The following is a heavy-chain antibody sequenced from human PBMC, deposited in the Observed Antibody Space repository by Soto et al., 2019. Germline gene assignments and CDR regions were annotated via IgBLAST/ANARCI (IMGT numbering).Heavy chain of an antibody. CDR1: GFTFSSYS. CDR2: ISSSSSYI. D-gene: IGHD6-19*01. V-gene: IGHV3-21*01. CDR3: ARETAYSSEPDV. Sequence: GGSLSLSCAASGFTFSSYSMNWVRQAPGKGLEWVSSISSSSSYIYYADSVKGRFTISRDNAKNSLYLQMNSLRAEDTAVYYCARETAYSSEPDVWGQGTTVTVSS. J-gene: IGHJ6*02.